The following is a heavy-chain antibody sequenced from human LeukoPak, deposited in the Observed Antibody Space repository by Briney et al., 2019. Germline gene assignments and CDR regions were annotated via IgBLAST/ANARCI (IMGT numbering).Heavy chain of an antibody. D-gene: IGHD3-3*01. CDR3: ARDRGWSGYSTYFDY. CDR1: GYTFTGYY. Sequence: ASVKVSCKASGYTFTGYYMHWVRQAPGQGLEWMGWINPNSGGTNYAQKFQGRVTMTRDTSISTAYMELSRLRSDDTAVYYCARDRGWSGYSTYFDYWGQGTLVTVSS. CDR2: INPNSGGT. V-gene: IGHV1-2*02. J-gene: IGHJ4*02.